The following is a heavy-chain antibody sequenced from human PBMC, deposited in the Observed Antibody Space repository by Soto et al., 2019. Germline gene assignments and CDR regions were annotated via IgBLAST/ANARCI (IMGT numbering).Heavy chain of an antibody. CDR2: LIPIIGPA. Sequence: QVQLVQSGAEVKRPGSSVKLSCKASGGTFTYYGISWVRQAPGQGLEWMGGLIPIIGPATYAQKFEGRVTITADQSTSTAYIELSSLGSEYTALYYCARELGTTRAGPPRRETFGWLDPWGQGTLVTVSS. D-gene: IGHD6-19*01. CDR1: GGTFTYYG. J-gene: IGHJ5*02. V-gene: IGHV1-69*01. CDR3: ARELGTTRAGPPRRETFGWLDP.